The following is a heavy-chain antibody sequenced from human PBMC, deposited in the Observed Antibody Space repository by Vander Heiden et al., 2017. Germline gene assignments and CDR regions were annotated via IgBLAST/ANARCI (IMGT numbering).Heavy chain of an antibody. CDR1: GFTFSSYV. V-gene: IGHV3-48*03. J-gene: IGHJ6*02. D-gene: IGHD1-26*01. Sequence: EVQLVESGGGLVQPGGSLRLPCAAPGFTFSSYVMTWVRPAPGKGVEWVSYISSSGSTIYYADSVKGRFTISRDNAKNSLYLQMNSLRAEDTAVYYCARDQRPSGSYYYYYGMDVWGQGTTVTVSS. CDR2: ISSSGSTI. CDR3: ARDQRPSGSYYYYYGMDV.